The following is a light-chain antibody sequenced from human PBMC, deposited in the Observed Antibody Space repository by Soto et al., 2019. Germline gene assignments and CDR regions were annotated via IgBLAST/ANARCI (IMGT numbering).Light chain of an antibody. J-gene: IGLJ1*01. CDR2: GVS. Sequence: QSALTQPASVSVSPGQSITISCTGTISDFVVYNYVSWYQQHPGKAPKLMIYGVSNRPSGVSNRFSGSKSGNTASLTISGLQADDEADYYCSSHTISSALQVFGTGTKVTVL. CDR3: SSHTISSALQV. CDR1: ISDFVVYNY. V-gene: IGLV2-14*01.